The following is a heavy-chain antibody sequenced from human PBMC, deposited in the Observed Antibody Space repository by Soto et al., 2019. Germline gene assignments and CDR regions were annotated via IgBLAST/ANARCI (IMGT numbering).Heavy chain of an antibody. Sequence: GSLRLSCAASGFTFSDYYMSWIRQAPGKGLEWVSYISSSGSTIYYADSVKGRFTISRDNAKNSLYLQMNSLRAEDTAVYYCARDEGSIAAAPGCFDYWGQGTLVTVSS. CDR3: ARDEGSIAAAPGCFDY. CDR1: GFTFSDYY. CDR2: ISSSGSTI. J-gene: IGHJ4*02. D-gene: IGHD6-13*01. V-gene: IGHV3-11*01.